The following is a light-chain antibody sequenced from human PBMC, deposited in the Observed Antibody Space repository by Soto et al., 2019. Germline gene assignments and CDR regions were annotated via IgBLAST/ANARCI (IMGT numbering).Light chain of an antibody. CDR3: QQTFSTVSYT. CDR1: QSIGIY. Sequence: DIQMTQSPSSLSAFVGDRVTIACRASQSIGIYLNWYQQKPGKAPTILIYAASSLHSGVPSRFSGSGSGTDFTLTISSLQPEDFATYYCQQTFSTVSYTFGQGTKLQMK. V-gene: IGKV1-39*01. CDR2: AAS. J-gene: IGKJ2*01.